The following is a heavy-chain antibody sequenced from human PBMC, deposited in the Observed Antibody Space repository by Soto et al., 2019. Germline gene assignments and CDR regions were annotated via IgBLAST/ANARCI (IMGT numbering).Heavy chain of an antibody. J-gene: IGHJ5*02. CDR2: IYYSGST. CDR1: GGSVSSGSYY. V-gene: IGHV4-61*01. D-gene: IGHD3-10*01. Sequence: PSETLSLTCTVSGGSVSSGSYYWSWIWQPPGKGLEWIGYIYYSGSTNYHPSLKSRVTISVDTSKSQFSLKLSSVTAADTAVYYCARAYYRARFDPWGQGTLVTVSS. CDR3: ARAYYRARFDP.